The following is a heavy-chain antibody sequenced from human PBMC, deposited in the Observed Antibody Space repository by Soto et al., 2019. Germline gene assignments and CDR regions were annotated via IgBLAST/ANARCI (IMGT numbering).Heavy chain of an antibody. CDR3: ARGRWIAVAGKYYFDY. V-gene: IGHV3-7*04. D-gene: IGHD6-19*01. CDR1: GFTFSNYW. Sequence: GGSLRLSCAASGFTFSNYWMSWVRQAPGKGLEWVANIKEDGSEKYYVDSMKGRFTISRDNAKNSLYLQMNSLRAEDTAVYYCARGRWIAVAGKYYFDYWGQGTLVTSPQ. CDR2: IKEDGSEK. J-gene: IGHJ4*02.